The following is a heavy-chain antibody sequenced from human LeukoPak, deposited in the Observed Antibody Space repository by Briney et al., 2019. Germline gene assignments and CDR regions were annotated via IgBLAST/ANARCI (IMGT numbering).Heavy chain of an antibody. CDR3: ATAWSGWYEVYFQH. J-gene: IGHJ1*01. CDR2: IIPIFGTA. Sequence: SVKVSCKASGGTFSSYAISWVRQAPAQGLEWMGGIIPIFGTANYAQKFQGRVTITADKSTSTAYMELSSLRSEDTAVYYCATAWSGWYEVYFQHWGQGTLVTVSS. D-gene: IGHD6-19*01. V-gene: IGHV1-69*06. CDR1: GGTFSSYA.